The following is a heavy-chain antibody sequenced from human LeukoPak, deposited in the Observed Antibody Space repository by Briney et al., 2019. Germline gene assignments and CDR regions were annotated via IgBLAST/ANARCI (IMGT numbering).Heavy chain of an antibody. Sequence: GGSLRLSCAASGFTFSSYSMNWVRQAPGKGLEWVSYISSSSTIYYADSVKGRFTISRDNAKNPLYLQMNSLRAEDTAVYYCAREYCSSTSCYSYYYMDVWGKGTTVTVSS. V-gene: IGHV3-48*01. CDR3: AREYCSSTSCYSYYYMDV. CDR2: ISSSSTI. D-gene: IGHD2-2*01. CDR1: GFTFSSYS. J-gene: IGHJ6*03.